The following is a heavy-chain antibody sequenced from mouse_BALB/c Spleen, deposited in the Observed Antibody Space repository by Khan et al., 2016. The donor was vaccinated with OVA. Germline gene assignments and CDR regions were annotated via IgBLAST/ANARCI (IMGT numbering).Heavy chain of an antibody. CDR3: APAGTGDYFDY. Sequence: EVQLQQSGAELVKPGASVKLSCTASGFNIKDTHMHWVKQRPEQGLEWIGRIDPANDNSKYDPRFQGKATITADTSSNTAYLHLSSLTSEDTAVYYCAPAGTGDYFDYWGQGTTLRVSS. CDR2: IDPANDNS. D-gene: IGHD4-1*01. V-gene: IGHV14-3*02. J-gene: IGHJ2*01. CDR1: GFNIKDTH.